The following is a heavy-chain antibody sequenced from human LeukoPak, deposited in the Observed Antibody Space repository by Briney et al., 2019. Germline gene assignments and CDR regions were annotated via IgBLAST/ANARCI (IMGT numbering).Heavy chain of an antibody. CDR3: ARVSSSGIAAAGIAY. Sequence: PSETLSLTCAVYGGSFSGYYWSWIRQPPGKGLEWIGEINHSGSTNYNPSLKSRVTISVDTSKNQFSLKLSSVTAADTAVYYCARVSSSGIAAAGIAYWGQGTLVTVSS. CDR1: GGSFSGYY. CDR2: INHSGST. D-gene: IGHD6-13*01. J-gene: IGHJ4*02. V-gene: IGHV4-34*01.